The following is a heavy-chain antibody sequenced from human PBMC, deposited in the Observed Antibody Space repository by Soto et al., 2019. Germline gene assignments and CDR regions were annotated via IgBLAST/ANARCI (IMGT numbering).Heavy chain of an antibody. D-gene: IGHD4-17*01. CDR1: GGTFSSYA. J-gene: IGHJ3*02. CDR2: IIPIFGTA. V-gene: IGHV1-69*01. Sequence: QVQLVQSGAEVKKPGSSVKVSCKASGGTFSSYAISWVRQAPGQGLEWMGGIIPIFGTANYAQQLQGRVTITADEATSTDYMEMSSLRSEDTAVYYCARDRRRYGGPPHDALDIWGQGTMVTVSS. CDR3: ARDRRRYGGPPHDALDI.